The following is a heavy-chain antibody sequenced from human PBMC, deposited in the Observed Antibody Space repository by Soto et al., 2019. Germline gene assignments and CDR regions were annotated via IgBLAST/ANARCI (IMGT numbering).Heavy chain of an antibody. CDR2: ISSSSSYI. Sequence: GGSLRLSCAASGFTFSSYSMNWVRQAPGKGLEWVSSISSSSSYIYYADSVKGRFTISRDNAKNSLYLQMNSLRAEDTAVYYCARDSQFKYYYYYMEVWGKGTTVTVSS. J-gene: IGHJ6*03. CDR3: ARDSQFKYYYYYMEV. V-gene: IGHV3-21*01. CDR1: GFTFSSYS.